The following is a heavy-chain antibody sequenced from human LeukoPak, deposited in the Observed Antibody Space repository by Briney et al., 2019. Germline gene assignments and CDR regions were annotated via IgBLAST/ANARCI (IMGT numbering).Heavy chain of an antibody. CDR1: GFTFSSYA. V-gene: IGHV3-23*01. J-gene: IGHJ4*02. CDR2: ISGSGGST. CDR3: AKGNYDILTGLRGEKLDY. D-gene: IGHD3-9*01. Sequence: QSGGSLRLSCAASGFTFSSYAMSWVRQAPGKGLEWVSAISGSGGSTYYADSVKGRFTISRDNSKNTLYLQMNSLRAEDTAVYYCAKGNYDILTGLRGEKLDYWGQGTLVTVSS.